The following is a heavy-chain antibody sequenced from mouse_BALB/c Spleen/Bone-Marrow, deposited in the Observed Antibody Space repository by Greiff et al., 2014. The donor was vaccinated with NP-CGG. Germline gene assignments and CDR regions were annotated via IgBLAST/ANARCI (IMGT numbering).Heavy chain of an antibody. CDR1: GYTFTSYW. V-gene: IGHV1S127*01. Sequence: VQLQQSGAELVKPGASVKISCKASGYTFTSYWMHWVKQRPGQGLEWIGVIDPSDSYTSYNQKFKGKATLTVDTSYSTAYMQLSSLTSEDSAVYYCTIPTARACFDYWGQGTTLTVSS. CDR2: IDPSDSYT. CDR3: TIPTARACFDY. J-gene: IGHJ2*01. D-gene: IGHD3-2*01.